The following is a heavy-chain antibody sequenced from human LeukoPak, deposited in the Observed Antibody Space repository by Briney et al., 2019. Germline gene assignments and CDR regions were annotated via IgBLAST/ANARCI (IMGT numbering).Heavy chain of an antibody. J-gene: IGHJ3*02. V-gene: IGHV4-39*02. Sequence: PSETLSLTCTVSGDSISSGPYYWGWIRQPPGKGLEWIGNIYYGENTYYNPSLTSRVTISIDTSKNQFYLKLSSLTAADTAVYYCARECDYYDSSGYSRDAFDIWGQGTMVTVSS. CDR3: ARECDYYDSSGYSRDAFDI. CDR1: GDSISSGPYY. D-gene: IGHD3-22*01. CDR2: IYYGENT.